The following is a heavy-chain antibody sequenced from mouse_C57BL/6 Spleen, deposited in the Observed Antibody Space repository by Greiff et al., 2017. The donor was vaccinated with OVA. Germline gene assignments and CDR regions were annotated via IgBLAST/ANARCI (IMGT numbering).Heavy chain of an antibody. CDR3: ARRGYYYGNGDYFDD. D-gene: IGHD1-1*02. V-gene: IGHV1-18*01. Sequence: EVQLQQSGPELVKPGASVKIPCKASGYTFTDYNMDWVKQSHGKSLEWIGDINPNNGGTIYNQKFKGKATLTVDKSSSTAYMELRSLTSEDTAVYYCARRGYYYGNGDYFDDWGKGTTLTVSS. J-gene: IGHJ2*01. CDR2: INPNNGGT. CDR1: GYTFTDYN.